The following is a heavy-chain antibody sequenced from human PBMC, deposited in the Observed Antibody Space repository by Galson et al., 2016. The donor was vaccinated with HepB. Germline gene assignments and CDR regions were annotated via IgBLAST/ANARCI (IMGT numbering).Heavy chain of an antibody. CDR1: GLTFSSYS. CDR2: IRSSGDRI. D-gene: IGHD3-10*01. V-gene: IGHV3-48*02. Sequence: SLRLSCAASGLTFSSYSMNWVRQAPGKGLKWVSYIRSSGDRIYYADSVRGRFTIARDNAKNSVYLQLNSLRDEDTAVYYCAREIGRHYYGSGRLDWGQGTLVTVSS. CDR3: AREIGRHYYGSGRLD. J-gene: IGHJ4*02.